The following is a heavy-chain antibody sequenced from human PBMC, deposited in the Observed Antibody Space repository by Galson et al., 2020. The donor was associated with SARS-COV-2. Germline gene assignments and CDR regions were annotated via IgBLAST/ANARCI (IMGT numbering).Heavy chain of an antibody. CDR3: ARDTPNYGEDV. J-gene: IGHJ6*02. CDR2: IYYTGNT. D-gene: IGHD2-15*01. Sequence: SETLSLTCTVSGGTISGYSWTWIRQPPGQGLEWIGNIYYTGNTKYNPSLKSRVTISIDTSKNQFSLKLNSMTAADTAVYYCARDTPNYGEDVWGQGTTVTVSS. V-gene: IGHV4-59*08. CDR1: GGTISGYS.